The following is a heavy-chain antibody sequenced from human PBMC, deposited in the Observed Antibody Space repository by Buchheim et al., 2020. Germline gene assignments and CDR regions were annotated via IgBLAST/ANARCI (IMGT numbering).Heavy chain of an antibody. CDR3: AREHFYCSSTSCYGFLSGSWFDP. V-gene: IGHV4-61*02. J-gene: IGHJ5*02. CDR2: IYTSGST. Sequence: QVQLQESGPGLVKPSQTLSLTCTVSGGSISSGSYYWSWIRQPAGKGLEWIGRIYTSGSTNYNPSLKSRVTISVDTSKNQFSLKLSSVTAADTAVYYCAREHFYCSSTSCYGFLSGSWFDPWGQGTL. D-gene: IGHD2-2*01. CDR1: GGSISSGSYY.